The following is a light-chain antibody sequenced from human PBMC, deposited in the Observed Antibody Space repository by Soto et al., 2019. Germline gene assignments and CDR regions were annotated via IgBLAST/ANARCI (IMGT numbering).Light chain of an antibody. CDR3: QQYSSAST. CDR2: RAS. J-gene: IGKJ1*01. V-gene: IGKV1-5*03. Sequence: DIQMTQSPSTLSASVGDRVTITCRASQSINNWLAWYQQKPGKAPKLLIYRASSLENGVPSRFSGRGSGTEFIFTIPRLQPDDFATCYCQQYSSASTFGQGTKVEI. CDR1: QSINNW.